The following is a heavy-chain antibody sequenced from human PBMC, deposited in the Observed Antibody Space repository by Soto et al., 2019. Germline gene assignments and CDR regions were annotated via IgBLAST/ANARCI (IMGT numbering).Heavy chain of an antibody. V-gene: IGHV1-3*01. J-gene: IGHJ4*02. Sequence: QVPLVQSGAEVKKPGASVKVSCKASGYTFTSYAMHWVRQAPGQRLEWMGWINAGNGNTKYSQKFQGRVTITRDTSASTAYMELSSLRSEDTAVYYCARGSNDYGDYFYYFDYWGQGTLVTVSS. CDR2: INAGNGNT. CDR1: GYTFTSYA. CDR3: ARGSNDYGDYFYYFDY. D-gene: IGHD4-17*01.